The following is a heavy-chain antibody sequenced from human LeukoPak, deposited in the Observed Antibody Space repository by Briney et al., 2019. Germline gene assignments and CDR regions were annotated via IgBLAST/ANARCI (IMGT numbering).Heavy chain of an antibody. Sequence: SETLSLTCTVSGVSISSDYWSWIRLPPGKGLEWIGYIYCSGSSNYNPSLKSRVTMSVDTSKNQFSLKLTSVTAADTAVYYCARRLRQNLFDPWGQGTLVTVSS. J-gene: IGHJ5*02. CDR1: GVSISSDY. D-gene: IGHD4-17*01. CDR3: ARRLRQNLFDP. V-gene: IGHV4-59*08. CDR2: IYCSGSS.